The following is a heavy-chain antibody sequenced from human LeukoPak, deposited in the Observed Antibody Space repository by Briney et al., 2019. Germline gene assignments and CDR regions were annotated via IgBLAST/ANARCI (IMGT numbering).Heavy chain of an antibody. CDR1: GFTCSSYS. D-gene: IGHD1-26*01. J-gene: IGHJ4*02. CDR3: ARGSEWELQSPYYFDY. CDR2: ISSSSSYI. V-gene: IGHV3-21*01. Sequence: GGSLRLSCAASGFTCSSYSMNWVRQAPGKGLEWVSSISSSSSYIYYADSVKGRFTISRDNAKNSLYLQMNSLRAEDTALYHCARGSEWELQSPYYFDYWGQGTLVTVSS.